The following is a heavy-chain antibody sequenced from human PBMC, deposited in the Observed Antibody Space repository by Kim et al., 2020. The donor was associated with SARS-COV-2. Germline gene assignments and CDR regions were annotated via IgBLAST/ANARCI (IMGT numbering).Heavy chain of an antibody. D-gene: IGHD6-19*01. CDR1: GFNFGDYS. V-gene: IGHV3-9*01. CDR3: AKVIFVGKWLASPFEY. CDR2: IPWNSNYI. J-gene: IGHJ4*01. Sequence: GGSLRLSCAGSGFNFGDYSMHWVRQPAGKGLEWVAGIPWNSNYIVYADSVKGRFTISRDDAKNSLSLRMTSLRPEDTAFYYCAKVIFVGKWLASPFEYWG.